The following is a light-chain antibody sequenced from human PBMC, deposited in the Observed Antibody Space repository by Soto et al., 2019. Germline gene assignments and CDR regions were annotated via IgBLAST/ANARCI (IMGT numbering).Light chain of an antibody. CDR1: QSVLYSSNNKSY. V-gene: IGKV4-1*01. CDR2: WAS. Sequence: DIVMTQSPDSLAVSLGERATINCKSSQSVLYSSNNKSYLAWYQQRPGQPPNLLIYWASTRESGVPDRFSGSGSGTDFTLTISSLQAEDVAIYYCQQYFSFPWTFGQGTKVEIK. J-gene: IGKJ1*01. CDR3: QQYFSFPWT.